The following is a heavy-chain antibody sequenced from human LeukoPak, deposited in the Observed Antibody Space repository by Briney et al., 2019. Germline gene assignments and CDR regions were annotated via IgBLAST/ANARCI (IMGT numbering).Heavy chain of an antibody. CDR2: ISSSSSTI. CDR3: ARAPLRSGYWFFDY. V-gene: IGHV3-48*04. CDR1: GFTFSTYS. J-gene: IGHJ4*02. Sequence: GGSLRLSCAASGFTFSTYSMNWVRQAPGKGLEWVSYISSSSSTIYYADSVKGRFTISRDNAKNSLYLQMNSLRAEDTAVYYCARAPLRSGYWFFDYWGQGTLVTVSS. D-gene: IGHD3-22*01.